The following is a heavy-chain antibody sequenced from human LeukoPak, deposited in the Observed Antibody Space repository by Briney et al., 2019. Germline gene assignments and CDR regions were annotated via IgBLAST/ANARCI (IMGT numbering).Heavy chain of an antibody. CDR2: FDPEDSET. J-gene: IGHJ6*03. Sequence: ASVKVSCKVSGYTLTELSMHWVRQAPGKGLEWMGGFDPEDSETIYAQKFQGRVTMTEDTSTDTAYMELSSLRSEDTAVYYCATDQGVAARPYYYYMDVWGKGTTVTVSS. V-gene: IGHV1-24*01. CDR3: ATDQGVAARPYYYYMDV. CDR1: GYTLTELS. D-gene: IGHD6-6*01.